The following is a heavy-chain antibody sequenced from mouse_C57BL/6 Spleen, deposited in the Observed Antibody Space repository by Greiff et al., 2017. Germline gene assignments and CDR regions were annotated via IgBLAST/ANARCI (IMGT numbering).Heavy chain of an antibody. CDR3: ARWDDWYFDV. Sequence: ESGAELVKPGASVKISCKASGYAFSSYWMNWVKQRPGKGLEWIGQIYPGDGDTNYNGKFKGKATLTADKSSSTAYMQLSSLTSEDAAVYFCARWDDWYFDVWGTGTTVTVSS. V-gene: IGHV1-80*01. D-gene: IGHD4-1*01. CDR2: IYPGDGDT. J-gene: IGHJ1*03. CDR1: GYAFSSYW.